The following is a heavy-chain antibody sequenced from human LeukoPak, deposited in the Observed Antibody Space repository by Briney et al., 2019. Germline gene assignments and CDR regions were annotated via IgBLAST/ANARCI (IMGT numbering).Heavy chain of an antibody. J-gene: IGHJ4*02. CDR3: ARGRGSGSYYTPHRRYFDY. Sequence: PSETLSLTCAVYGGSFSGYYWSWIRQPPGKGLEWIGEINHSGSTNYNPSLKSRVTISVDTSKNQFSLKLSSVTAADTAVYYCARGRGSGSYYTPHRRYFDYWGQGTLVTVSS. CDR1: GGSFSGYY. CDR2: INHSGST. D-gene: IGHD3-10*01. V-gene: IGHV4-34*01.